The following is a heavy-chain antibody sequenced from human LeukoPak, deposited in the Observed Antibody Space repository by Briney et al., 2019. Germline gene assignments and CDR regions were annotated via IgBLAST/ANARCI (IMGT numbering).Heavy chain of an antibody. V-gene: IGHV4-34*01. J-gene: IGHJ1*01. Sequence: SETLSLTCAVHGGSFSGYYWCWIRQPPGKGLEWIGEINHSGSTNYNPSLKSRVTIPVDTSKNQFSLKLSSVTAAYTAVYHCPRAPDSIGWAAEYLQHWCQGTLVTVSS. CDR2: INHSGST. CDR3: PRAPDSIGWAAEYLQH. CDR1: GGSFSGYY. D-gene: IGHD6-19*01.